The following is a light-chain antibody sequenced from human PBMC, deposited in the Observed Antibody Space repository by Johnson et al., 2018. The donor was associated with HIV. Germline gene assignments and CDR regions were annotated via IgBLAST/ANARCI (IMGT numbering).Light chain of an antibody. CDR3: GTWDNSLGAHYV. Sequence: HSVLTQPPSVSAAPGQKVTISCSGSSSNIGNNYVSWYQQLPGTSPKLLIYEKNKRPSGIPDRFSAPQSGTSAILDITGLQTGDEADYYCGTWDNSLGAHYVFGIGTKVTVL. J-gene: IGLJ1*01. CDR1: SSNIGNNY. V-gene: IGLV1-51*02. CDR2: EKN.